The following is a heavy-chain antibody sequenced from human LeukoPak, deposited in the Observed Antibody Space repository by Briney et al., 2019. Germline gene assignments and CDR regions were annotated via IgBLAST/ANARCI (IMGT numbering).Heavy chain of an antibody. Sequence: PGGSLRLSCAASGFTFSTYSMNWVRQAPGKGLEWVGFIRSKAYGGTTEYAASVKGRFTISRDDSKSIAYLQMNSLKTEDTAVYYCTRADDYGAHFDYWGQGTLVTVSS. CDR3: TRADDYGAHFDY. CDR2: IRSKAYGGTT. CDR1: GFTFSTYS. J-gene: IGHJ4*02. D-gene: IGHD4-17*01. V-gene: IGHV3-49*04.